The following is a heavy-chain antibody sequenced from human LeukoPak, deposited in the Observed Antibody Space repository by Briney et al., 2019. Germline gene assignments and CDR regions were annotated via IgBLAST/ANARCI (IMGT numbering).Heavy chain of an antibody. D-gene: IGHD3-22*01. CDR1: GFTSSSYW. CDR2: INSDGSST. V-gene: IGHV3-74*01. Sequence: GGSLRLSCAASGFTSSSYWMHWVRQAPGKGLVWVSRINSDGSSTSYADSVKGRFTISRDNAKNTLYLQMNSLRAEDTAVYYCATYDSSGYYYFDYWGQGTLVTVSS. J-gene: IGHJ4*02. CDR3: ATYDSSGYYYFDY.